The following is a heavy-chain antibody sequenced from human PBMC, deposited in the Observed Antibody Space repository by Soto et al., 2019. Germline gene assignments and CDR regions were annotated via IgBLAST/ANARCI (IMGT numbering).Heavy chain of an antibody. CDR2: ISTSSSNI. V-gene: IGHV3-48*01. D-gene: IGHD2-2*01. CDR3: ARETSTGNYYMDV. CDR1: GFSFSYYG. Sequence: EVQLVESGGGLVQPGGSLRLSCAASGFSFSYYGMNWVRQAPGKGLEWVSYISTSSSNIYYADSVKGPFTISRDNAKISLSLKMNSLRSADTAVYYGARETSTGNYYMDVWGKGTTVTVSS. J-gene: IGHJ6*03.